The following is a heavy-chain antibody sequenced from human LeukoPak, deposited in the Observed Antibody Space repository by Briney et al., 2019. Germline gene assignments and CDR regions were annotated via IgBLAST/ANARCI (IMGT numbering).Heavy chain of an antibody. CDR2: ISYDGSNK. V-gene: IGHV3-30-3*01. CDR1: GFTFSNYA. J-gene: IGHJ3*02. Sequence: GRSLRLSCAASGFTFSNYAMHWVRQAPGKGLEWVAVISYDGSNKYYADSVKGRFTISRDNSKNTLYLQMNSLRAEDTAVYYCARGQAYSSGWYGEGAFDIWGQGTMVTVSS. D-gene: IGHD6-19*01. CDR3: ARGQAYSSGWYGEGAFDI.